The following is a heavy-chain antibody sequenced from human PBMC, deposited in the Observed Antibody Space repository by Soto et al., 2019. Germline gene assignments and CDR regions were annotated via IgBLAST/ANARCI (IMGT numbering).Heavy chain of an antibody. J-gene: IGHJ4*02. CDR3: ARVIVHGYSDY. CDR2: IFYDGST. CDR1: GGSVNNYY. Sequence: TSETLSLTCTVCGGSVNNYYWTWIRQPPGKGLEWIGYIFYDGSTKYNPSLKSRVTISVDTSKNQFSLKLTSMTDADAAVYYCARVIVHGYSDYWGPGTLVTVSS. V-gene: IGHV4-59*02. D-gene: IGHD2-15*01.